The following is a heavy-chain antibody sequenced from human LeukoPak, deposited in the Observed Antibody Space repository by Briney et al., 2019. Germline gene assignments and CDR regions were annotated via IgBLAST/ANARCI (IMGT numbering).Heavy chain of an antibody. CDR1: GGSISSSSYY. V-gene: IGHV4-39*02. J-gene: IGHJ5*02. CDR2: ISYSGST. CDR3: ARDVGFITMVRGVINNNWFDP. Sequence: SSETLSLTCTVSGGSISSSSYYSGWIRQPPGKGLEWIGSISYSGSTYYNPSLKSRVTISVDTSTKRFSLKLSSVTAADPAVYYCARDVGFITMVRGVINNNWFDPWGQGTLVTV. D-gene: IGHD3-10*01.